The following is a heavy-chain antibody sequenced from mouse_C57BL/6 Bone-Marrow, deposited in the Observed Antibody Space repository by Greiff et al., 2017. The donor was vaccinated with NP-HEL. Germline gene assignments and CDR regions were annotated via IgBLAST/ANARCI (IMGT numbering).Heavy chain of an antibody. V-gene: IGHV1-39*01. CDR2: INPNYGTT. D-gene: IGHD2-2*01. CDR1: GYSFTDYN. CDR3: ARYGYYLYYDV. J-gene: IGHJ1*03. Sequence: VHVKQSGPELVKPGASVKISCKASGYSFTDYNMNWVKQSNGKSLEWIGVINPNYGTTSYNQKFKGKATLTVDQSSSTSYMQLNSLTSEDSAVLYCARYGYYLYYDVWGTGTTVTVSS.